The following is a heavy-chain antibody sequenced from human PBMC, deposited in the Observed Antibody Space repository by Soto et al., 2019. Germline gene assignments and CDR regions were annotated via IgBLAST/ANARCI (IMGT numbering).Heavy chain of an antibody. J-gene: IGHJ6*02. CDR1: GFTFSNYR. V-gene: IGHV3-21*06. Sequence: GGSLRLSCATSGFTFSNYRMNWVREAPGKGLEWVASISGSGKDTFYRDSVKGRFTISRDNAEGSLVLQMNSLTVDDTAVYHCARVHLVRTSSYYCGMDVWGPGTTVTVSS. D-gene: IGHD6-6*01. CDR2: ISGSGKDT. CDR3: ARVHLVRTSSYYCGMDV.